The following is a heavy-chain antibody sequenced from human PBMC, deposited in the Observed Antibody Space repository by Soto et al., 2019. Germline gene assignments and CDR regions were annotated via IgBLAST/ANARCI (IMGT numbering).Heavy chain of an antibody. CDR1: GYTFTSYG. CDR2: ISAYNGNT. V-gene: IGHV1-18*01. J-gene: IGHJ6*02. CDR3: GRGEYRYGYGGSSYYYSMDV. Sequence: QVQLVQSGAEVKKPGASVKVSCKASGYTFTSYGISWVRQAPGQGLEWMGWISAYNGNTNYAQKLQGRVTMTTDTSTSTAYLELRTLRSDDTTVYYCGRGEYRYGYGGSSYYYSMDVWGQGPKVTVSS. D-gene: IGHD5-18*01.